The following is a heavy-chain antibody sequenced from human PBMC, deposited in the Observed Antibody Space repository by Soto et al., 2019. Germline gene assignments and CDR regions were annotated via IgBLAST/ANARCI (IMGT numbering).Heavy chain of an antibody. CDR3: AKEFWSGPFDY. CDR1: GFTFSSYG. D-gene: IGHD3-3*01. V-gene: IGHV3-33*06. J-gene: IGHJ4*02. CDR2: MWNDGSNK. Sequence: QVQLVESGGGVVQTGRSLRLSCAASGFTFSSYGMHWVRQAPGKGLEWVAVMWNDGSNKYYADSVKGRFTISRDNSKNTVYLQMNSLRAEDTAVYYCAKEFWSGPFDYWGQGTLVTVSS.